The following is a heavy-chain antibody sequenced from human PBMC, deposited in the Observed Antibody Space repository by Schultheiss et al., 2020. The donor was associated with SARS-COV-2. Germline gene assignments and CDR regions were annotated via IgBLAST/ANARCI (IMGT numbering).Heavy chain of an antibody. CDR1: GGSISSYY. V-gene: IGHV4-59*08. J-gene: IGHJ4*02. D-gene: IGHD6-13*01. CDR2: IYYSGST. Sequence: SETLSLTCTVSGGSISSYYWSWIRQPPGKGLEWIGYIYYSGSTYYNPSLKSRVTISEATSKTQVTLKLTSVTAADTAVYFCATPAAGAFTSSLDYWGQGTLVTVSS. CDR3: ATPAAGAFTSSLDY.